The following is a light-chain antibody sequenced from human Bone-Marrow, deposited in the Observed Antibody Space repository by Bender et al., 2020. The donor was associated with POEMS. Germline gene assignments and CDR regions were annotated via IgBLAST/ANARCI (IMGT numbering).Light chain of an antibody. CDR3: ATWDDSLNVWV. J-gene: IGLJ3*02. CDR2: NNS. V-gene: IGLV1-44*01. Sequence: QSVLTQSPSASGTPGQRVTISCSGSSSKFGSYPVNWYQQLPGAAPKLVIFNNSQRPSGVPDRFSGSNSGTSASLAISGLLSDDEADFYCATWDDSLNVWVFGGGTKLTVL. CDR1: SSKFGSYP.